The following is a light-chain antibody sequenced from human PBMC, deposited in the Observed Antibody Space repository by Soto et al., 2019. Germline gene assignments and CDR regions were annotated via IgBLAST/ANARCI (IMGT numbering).Light chain of an antibody. Sequence: DIQLTQSPSFLSASVGDRVTITCRASQGISSYSAWYQKKPGKAPKLLMYAASTLQSGVPSRFSGSGSGTEFTLTVSSLQPEDFVTYYCVQHYSYPLTFGGGTKVDIK. CDR3: VQHYSYPLT. V-gene: IGKV1-9*01. CDR2: AAS. J-gene: IGKJ4*01. CDR1: QGISSY.